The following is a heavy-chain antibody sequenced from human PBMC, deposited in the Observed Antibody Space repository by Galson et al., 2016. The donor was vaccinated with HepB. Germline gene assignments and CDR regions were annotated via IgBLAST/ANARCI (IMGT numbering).Heavy chain of an antibody. CDR1: GLTFSTYW. CDR3: VRKSTTGSGNSFEM. Sequence: LRLSCAASGLTFSTYWMHWVRQAPGKGLEWVSRINSDGSSTTYADSVKGRFTVSRDNARNTLYLQISSLRVEDTAVYYCVRKSTTGSGNSFEMWGQGTMVTVSS. V-gene: IGHV3-74*01. J-gene: IGHJ3*02. CDR2: INSDGSST. D-gene: IGHD1-14*01.